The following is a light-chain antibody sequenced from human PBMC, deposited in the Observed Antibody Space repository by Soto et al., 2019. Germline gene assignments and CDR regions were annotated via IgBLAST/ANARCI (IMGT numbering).Light chain of an antibody. J-gene: IGKJ4*01. CDR1: QDISKN. V-gene: IGKV1-33*01. CDR3: QHYDTLPAVT. CDR2: DAS. Sequence: DIQMTQSPSSLSSSVGDRVTITCQASQDISKNLNWYQQKPGKAPNLLIYDASNLQTAVPSRFSGSGSGTDFIFTISSLQPEDFGTYYCQHYDTLPAVTFGGGTKVETK.